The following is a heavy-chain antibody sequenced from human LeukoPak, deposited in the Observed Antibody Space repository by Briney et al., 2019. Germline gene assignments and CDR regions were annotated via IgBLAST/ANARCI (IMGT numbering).Heavy chain of an antibody. J-gene: IGHJ4*02. D-gene: IGHD3-22*01. V-gene: IGHV3-33*06. Sequence: GGSLRLSCAASGFTFSSYGMHWVRQAPGKGLEWVAVIWYDGSNKYYADSVKGRFTISRDNSKNTLYLQMNSLRAGDTAVYYCAKPYYDSSGYYWPFGYWGQGTLVTVSS. CDR3: AKPYYDSSGYYWPFGY. CDR2: IWYDGSNK. CDR1: GFTFSSYG.